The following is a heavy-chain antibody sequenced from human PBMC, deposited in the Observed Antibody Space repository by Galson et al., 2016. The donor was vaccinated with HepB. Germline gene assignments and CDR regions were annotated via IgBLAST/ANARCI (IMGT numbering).Heavy chain of an antibody. Sequence: ETLSLTCAVYGGSFSGYYWSWIRQPPGKGLEWIGSIYHSGSTYYNPSPKSRVTISVDTSKNQFPLKLSSVTAADTAVYYCARGSLWYDYWGQGTLVTVSS. CDR3: ARGSLWYDY. D-gene: IGHD6-13*01. V-gene: IGHV4-34*01. CDR1: GGSFSGYY. J-gene: IGHJ4*02. CDR2: IYHSGST.